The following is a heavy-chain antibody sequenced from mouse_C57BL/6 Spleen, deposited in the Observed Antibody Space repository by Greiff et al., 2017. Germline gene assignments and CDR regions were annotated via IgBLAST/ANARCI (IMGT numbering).Heavy chain of an antibody. Sequence: VQLQQPGAELVKPGASVKMSCKASGYTFTSYWITWVKQRPGQGLEWIGDIYPGSGSTNYNEKFKSKATLTVDTSSSTAYMQLSSLTSEDSAVYYCARWKTAGTWFAYWGQGTLVTVSA. CDR3: ARWKTAGTWFAY. J-gene: IGHJ3*01. CDR2: IYPGSGST. V-gene: IGHV1-55*01. CDR1: GYTFTSYW. D-gene: IGHD3-2*01.